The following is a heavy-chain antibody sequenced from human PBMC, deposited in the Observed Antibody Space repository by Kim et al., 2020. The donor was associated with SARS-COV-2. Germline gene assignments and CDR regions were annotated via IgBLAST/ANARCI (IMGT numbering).Heavy chain of an antibody. J-gene: IGHJ4*02. CDR1: GGSISSGGYY. CDR3: ARDLNGYYFDY. Sequence: SETLSLTCTVSGGSISSGGYYWSWIRQHPGKGLEWIGYIYYSGSTYYNPSLKSRVTISVDTSKNQFTLKLSSVTAADTAVYYCARDLNGYYFDYWGQGTLVTVSS. D-gene: IGHD1-1*01. CDR2: IYYSGST. V-gene: IGHV4-31*03.